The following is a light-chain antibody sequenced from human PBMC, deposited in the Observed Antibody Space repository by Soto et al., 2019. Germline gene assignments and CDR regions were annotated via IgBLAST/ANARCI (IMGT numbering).Light chain of an antibody. CDR3: QQGNRFPFT. CDR1: QSITTW. J-gene: IGKJ3*01. V-gene: IGKV1-12*01. CDR2: GAS. Sequence: DIQMIQSPSSVSASVGDRVTVTCRASQSITTWLTWYQQTPGKAPHLLIYGASTLQRGVPSRFSGSGSGTEFTLTITSLQPEDFATYYCQQGNRFPFTFGPGTKVDIK.